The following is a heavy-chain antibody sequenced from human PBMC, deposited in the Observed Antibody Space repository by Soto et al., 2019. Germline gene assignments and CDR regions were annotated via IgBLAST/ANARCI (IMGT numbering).Heavy chain of an antibody. CDR2: IDWDDDK. CDR1: GFSLSTSGMR. V-gene: IGHV2-70*04. D-gene: IGHD3-3*01. CDR3: ARTLTTFGVATTCLDAFDI. Sequence: ESGPTLVNPTQTLTLTCTFSGFSLSTSGMRVSWIRQPPGKALEWLARIDWDDDKFYSTSLKTRLTISKDTSKNQVVLTVTNMDPVDTATYYCARTLTTFGVATTCLDAFDIWGQGTRATVSS. J-gene: IGHJ3*02.